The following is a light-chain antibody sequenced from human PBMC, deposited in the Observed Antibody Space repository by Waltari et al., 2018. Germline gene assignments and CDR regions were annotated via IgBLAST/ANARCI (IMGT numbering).Light chain of an antibody. CDR2: CTS. V-gene: IGKV1-39*01. CDR1: QTISNS. CDR3: QQSYTLPYT. Sequence: IQITQSPSPLSASVADRVTITCRASQTISNSLNWYQHKPGNAPKLLISCTSTLQSGVPSRFSGRGSGTEFTLTISRLQPEDFGTYYCQQSYTLPYTFGQGTKLDI. J-gene: IGKJ2*01.